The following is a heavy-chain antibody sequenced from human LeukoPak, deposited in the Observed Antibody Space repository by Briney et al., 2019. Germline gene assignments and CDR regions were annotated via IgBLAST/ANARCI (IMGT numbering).Heavy chain of an antibody. Sequence: GGSLRLSCAASGFTFSPYWIHWVRQVPGKGLVWVSSINPDGSDTFYADSVKGRFTISRDNAKNTLYLQMNSLRVEDTAVYYCARDYYRTYDYWGQGTLVTVSS. CDR2: INPDGSDT. D-gene: IGHD1-26*01. V-gene: IGHV3-74*01. CDR1: GFTFSPYW. CDR3: ARDYYRTYDY. J-gene: IGHJ4*02.